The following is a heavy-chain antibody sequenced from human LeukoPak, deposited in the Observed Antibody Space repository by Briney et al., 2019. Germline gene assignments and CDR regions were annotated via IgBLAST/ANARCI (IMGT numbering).Heavy chain of an antibody. CDR3: ARDRGELYPFDY. D-gene: IGHD3-10*01. J-gene: IGHJ4*02. V-gene: IGHV1-69*13. CDR2: IIPIFGTA. CDR1: GGTFSSYA. Sequence: SVKVSCKASGGTFSSYAISWVRQAPGQGLEWMGGIIPIFGTANYAQKFQGRVTVTADESTSTAYMELSSLRSEDTAVYYCARDRGELYPFDYWGQGTLVTVSS.